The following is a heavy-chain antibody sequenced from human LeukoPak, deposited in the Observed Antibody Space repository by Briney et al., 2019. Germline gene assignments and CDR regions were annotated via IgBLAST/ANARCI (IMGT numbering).Heavy chain of an antibody. Sequence: GRSLRLSCTASGFAFGDYALSGVRQAPGKGREGLGFIRSKPYGGTTEYAASVKGRFTISRADSPSIAYLQMNSLKTQDTAVYYCTRERVAVAAYYFDYWGQGTLVTVSS. CDR1: GFAFGDYA. CDR3: TRERVAVAAYYFDY. J-gene: IGHJ4*02. CDR2: IRSKPYGGTT. V-gene: IGHV3-49*04. D-gene: IGHD6-19*01.